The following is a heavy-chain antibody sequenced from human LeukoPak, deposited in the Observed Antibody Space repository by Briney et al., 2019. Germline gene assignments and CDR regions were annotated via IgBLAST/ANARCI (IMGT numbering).Heavy chain of an antibody. J-gene: IGHJ4*02. D-gene: IGHD2-2*01. Sequence: PGGSLRLSCAASGFTFRSYHMDWVRQAPGKGLEWVAFIDSSSRYIYQADSVKGRFTISRDNAKSSVFLQMNSLRAEDTAVYYCARVGGHCTSTSCPPPDYWGQGTLVTVSS. V-gene: IGHV3-21*01. CDR1: GFTFRSYH. CDR3: ARVGGHCTSTSCPPPDY. CDR2: IDSSSRYI.